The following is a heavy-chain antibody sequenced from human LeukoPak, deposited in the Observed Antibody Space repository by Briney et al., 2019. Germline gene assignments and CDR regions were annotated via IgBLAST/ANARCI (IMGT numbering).Heavy chain of an antibody. D-gene: IGHD2-15*01. CDR3: ARARAYCSGGSCYSYNFDY. CDR1: GGSFSGYY. J-gene: IGHJ4*02. CDR2: INHSGST. V-gene: IGHV4-34*01. Sequence: TSETLSLTCAVYGGSFSGYYWSWIRQPPGKGLEWIGEINHSGSTNYNPSLKSRVTISVGTSKNQFSLKLSSVTAADTAVYYCARARAYCSGGSCYSYNFDYWGQGALVTVSS.